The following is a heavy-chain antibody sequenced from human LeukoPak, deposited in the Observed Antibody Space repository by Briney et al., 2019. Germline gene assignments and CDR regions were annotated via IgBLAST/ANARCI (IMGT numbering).Heavy chain of an antibody. V-gene: IGHV4-61*02. CDR1: GGSISSGSYY. CDR2: IYTSGST. J-gene: IGHJ5*02. Sequence: SETLSLTCTVSGGSISSGSYYWSWIRQPAGKGLEWIGRIYTSGSTNYNPSLKSRVTISVDTSKNQFSLKLSSVTAADTAVYYCARDPTYSSGWYAWFDPWGQGTLVTVSS. D-gene: IGHD6-19*01. CDR3: ARDPTYSSGWYAWFDP.